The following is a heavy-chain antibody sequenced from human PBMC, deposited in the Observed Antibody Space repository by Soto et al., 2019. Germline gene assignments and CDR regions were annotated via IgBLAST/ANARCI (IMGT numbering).Heavy chain of an antibody. CDR2: IKSKTDGGTT. CDR1: GFTFSNAW. Sequence: PGGSLRLSCSASGFTFSNAWMSWVRQAPGKGLGWVGRIKSKTDGGTTDYAAPVKGRFTISRDDSKNTLYLQMNSLKTEDTTVYYCTTYVLLWFGEHVDWGQGTMVTVSS. D-gene: IGHD3-10*01. CDR3: TTYVLLWFGEHVD. V-gene: IGHV3-15*01. J-gene: IGHJ3*01.